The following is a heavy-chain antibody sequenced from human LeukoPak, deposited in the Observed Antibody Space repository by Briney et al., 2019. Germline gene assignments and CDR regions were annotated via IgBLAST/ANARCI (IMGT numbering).Heavy chain of an antibody. CDR1: GFTVTTNY. CDR3: ARSLAGTTPFDY. J-gene: IGHJ4*02. D-gene: IGHD4-17*01. CDR2: LYNGGFT. Sequence: PGGSLRLSCAVSGFTVTTNYMSWVRQAPGKGLEWVSVLYNGGFTYYADSVKGRFAISRDNSKNTLYLQMNSLRPEDTAVYYCARSLAGTTPFDYWGQGTLVTVSS. V-gene: IGHV3-53*01.